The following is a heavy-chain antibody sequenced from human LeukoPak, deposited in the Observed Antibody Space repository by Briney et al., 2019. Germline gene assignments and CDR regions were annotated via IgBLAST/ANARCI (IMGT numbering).Heavy chain of an antibody. CDR2: ISSNGGST. V-gene: IGHV3-64*01. Sequence: GGSLRLSCAASGFTFSSYAMHWVRQAPGKGLEYVSAISSNGGSTYYANSVKGRFPISRDNSKNTLYLQMGSLRAEDMAVYYCARVYSGYDTYYFDYWGQGTLVTVSS. D-gene: IGHD5-12*01. J-gene: IGHJ4*02. CDR3: ARVYSGYDTYYFDY. CDR1: GFTFSSYA.